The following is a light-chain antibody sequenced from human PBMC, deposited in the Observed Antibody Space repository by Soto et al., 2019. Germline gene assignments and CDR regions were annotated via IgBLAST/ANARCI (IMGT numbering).Light chain of an antibody. CDR2: GAS. J-gene: IGKJ1*01. Sequence: EIVLTQSPATLSLSPGERATLSCRASQSVGGFLAWYQHKPGQAPRLLVYGASSRATGIPDRFSGSGSGTDFTLTISRLEPEDFAVYYCQQYGSSPWTFGQGTKVDIK. CDR3: QQYGSSPWT. V-gene: IGKV3-20*01. CDR1: QSVGGF.